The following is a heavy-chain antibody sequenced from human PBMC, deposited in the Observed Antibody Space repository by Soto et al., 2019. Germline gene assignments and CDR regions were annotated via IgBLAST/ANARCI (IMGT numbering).Heavy chain of an antibody. V-gene: IGHV1-18*01. CDR1: GYTFTSYG. D-gene: IGHD3-3*01. J-gene: IGHJ4*02. CDR2: ISAYNGNT. Sequence: ASVKVSCKASGYTFTSYGISWVRQAPGQGLEWMGWISAYNGNTNYAQKLQGRVTMTTDTSTSTAYMELSSLRSEDTAVYYCARDRTYITIFGVVIIPPGAFDYWGQGTLVTVSS. CDR3: ARDRTYITIFGVVIIPPGAFDY.